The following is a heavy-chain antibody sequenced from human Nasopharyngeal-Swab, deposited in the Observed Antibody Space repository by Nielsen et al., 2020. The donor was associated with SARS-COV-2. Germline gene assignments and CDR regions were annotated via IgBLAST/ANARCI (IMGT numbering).Heavy chain of an antibody. V-gene: IGHV3-73*01. J-gene: IGHJ4*02. CDR1: GFTFSDSA. CDR2: IRSKGNNYAT. CDR3: TRCGGGCYSGRDY. D-gene: IGHD2-15*01. Sequence: GESLTISCAASGFTFSDSAIHWVRQASGAGLAWVARIRSKGNNYATAYSASVKGRFIIFRDDPTNTAYLQMNSLKTEDTAMYYCTRCGGGCYSGRDYWGQGTLVTVSS.